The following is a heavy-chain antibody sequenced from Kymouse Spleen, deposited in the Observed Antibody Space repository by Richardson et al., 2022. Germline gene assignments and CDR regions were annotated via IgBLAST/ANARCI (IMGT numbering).Heavy chain of an antibody. D-gene: IGHD6-19*01. CDR3: ARVSGIAVAGTGYYGMDV. Sequence: QVQLQQSGPGLVKPSQTLSLTCAISGDSVSSNSAAWNWIRQSPSRGLEWLGRTYYRSKWYNDYAVSVKSRITINPDTSKNQFSLQLNSVTPEDTAVYYCARVSGIAVAGTGYYGMDVWGQGTTVTVSS. CDR2: TYYRSKWYN. J-gene: IGHJ6*02. CDR1: GDSVSSNSAA. V-gene: IGHV6-1*01.